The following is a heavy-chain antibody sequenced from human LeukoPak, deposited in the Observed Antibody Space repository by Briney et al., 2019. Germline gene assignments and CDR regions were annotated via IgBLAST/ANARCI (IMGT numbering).Heavy chain of an antibody. D-gene: IGHD6-19*01. CDR3: ASGSGWSRDY. CDR1: GDSISNYY. J-gene: IGHJ4*02. CDR2: IYYSGST. Sequence: PSETLSLTCTVSGDSISNYYWSWIRQPPGKGLEWIGSIYYSGSTYYNPSLKSRVTISVDTSKNQFSLKLSSVTAADTAVYYCASGSGWSRDYWGQGTLVTVSS. V-gene: IGHV4-59*05.